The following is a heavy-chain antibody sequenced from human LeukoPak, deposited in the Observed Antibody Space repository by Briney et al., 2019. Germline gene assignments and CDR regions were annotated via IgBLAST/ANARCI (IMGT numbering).Heavy chain of an antibody. Sequence: GGSLRLSCAASGFNFNYVWMDWVRQAPGKGLEWVGRIRTKIEGETTDYAAPVKGRFTISRDDSKTTLYLHMNSLKTEDTAVYYCTTERNWELLRPYGLDIWGQGTTVTVSS. CDR2: IRTKIEGETT. J-gene: IGHJ6*02. V-gene: IGHV3-15*01. CDR1: GFNFNYVW. D-gene: IGHD1-26*01. CDR3: TTERNWELLRPYGLDI.